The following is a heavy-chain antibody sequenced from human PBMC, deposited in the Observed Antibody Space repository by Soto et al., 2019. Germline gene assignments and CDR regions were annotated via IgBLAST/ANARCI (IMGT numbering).Heavy chain of an antibody. CDR2: IYHXGTT. CDR3: ARHNIYYFDY. CDR1: CGSINSTNW. D-gene: IGHD5-12*01. J-gene: IGHJ4*02. V-gene: IGHV4-4*02. Sequence: PXXTLSLTCAVSCGSINSTNWWSWVRQPPGKGLEWIXEIYHXGTTNYNPYLXXRVTISVXXYKNKFSLKLSSVTAADTAVYYCARHNIYYFDYWGQGTLVTVSS.